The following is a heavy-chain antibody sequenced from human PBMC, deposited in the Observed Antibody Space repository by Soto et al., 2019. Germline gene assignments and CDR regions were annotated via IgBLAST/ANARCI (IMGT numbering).Heavy chain of an antibody. CDR2: IYTGGST. V-gene: IGHV3-53*01. J-gene: IGHJ4*02. Sequence: PGGSLSLSCAASGFPVSTNYLSWVRQPPAKGLEWGSVIYTGGSTYYADSVMGRFTIPKDNTKNNLFLQMNSPRAEDTAIYYCAKCMGSSSIGVIDNWGQGTLVTVSS. D-gene: IGHD6-13*01. CDR3: AKCMGSSSIGVIDN. CDR1: GFPVSTNY.